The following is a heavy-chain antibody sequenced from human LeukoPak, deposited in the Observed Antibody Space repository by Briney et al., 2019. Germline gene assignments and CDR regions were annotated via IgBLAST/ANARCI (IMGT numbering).Heavy chain of an antibody. V-gene: IGHV3-7*01. Sequence: LTGGSLRLSCVASGLTFSNYWMSWVRQAPGKGLEWVANIKQDGSEKYYVDSVKGRFTISRDNAKNSLFLQMNSLRAEDTAVYYCASESGSCWGCSDFWGQGTLVTVSS. CDR1: GLTFSNYW. CDR3: ASESGSCWGCSDF. D-gene: IGHD1-26*01. J-gene: IGHJ4*02. CDR2: IKQDGSEK.